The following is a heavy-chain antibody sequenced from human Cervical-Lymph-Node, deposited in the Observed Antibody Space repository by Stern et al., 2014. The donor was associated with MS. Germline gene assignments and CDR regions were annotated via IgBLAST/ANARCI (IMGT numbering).Heavy chain of an antibody. J-gene: IGHJ4*02. D-gene: IGHD3-16*01. V-gene: IGHV1-46*01. CDR3: AGARMMITPTSLDI. CDR1: GDTSMTNY. CDR2: INPLRGST. Sequence: QVQLVQSGAEVKKPGASGKVSCKASGDTSMTNYINWVRQAPGQGLEWMGLINPLRGSTNLAQKFQDRVSMTWDTSTSTVFLELSSLRSEDTAVYYCAGARMMITPTSLDIWGRGTLVTVSS.